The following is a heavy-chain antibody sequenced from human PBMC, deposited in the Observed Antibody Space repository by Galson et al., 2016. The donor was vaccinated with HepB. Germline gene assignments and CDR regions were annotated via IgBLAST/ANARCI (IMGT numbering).Heavy chain of an antibody. Sequence: SLRLSCAASGFTFGSYGMHWVRQVPGKGLEWVAVIWYDGSHKFYVDSVKGRFTISRDNSKNTLFLQMNSLRAEGMAIYYCARDRGGDIIRGFDYWGQGTLVTVST. V-gene: IGHV3-33*01. D-gene: IGHD3-10*01. CDR1: GFTFGSYG. CDR3: ARDRGGDIIRGFDY. CDR2: IWYDGSHK. J-gene: IGHJ4*02.